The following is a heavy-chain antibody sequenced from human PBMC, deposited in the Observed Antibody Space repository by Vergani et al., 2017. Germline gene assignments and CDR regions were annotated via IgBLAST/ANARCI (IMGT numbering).Heavy chain of an antibody. CDR1: GASIRSSNYY. D-gene: IGHD6-13*01. J-gene: IGHJ4*02. V-gene: IGHV4-39*02. Sequence: QLQLQESGPGLVKPSATLSLTCSVSGASIRSSNYYWGWIRQPPGKGLEWIASIYYSGSTYYNPSLKSRVTISVDTSKNQFSLKLSSVTAADTAVYYCAREWEQQLSNWGQGTLVTVSS. CDR3: AREWEQQLSN. CDR2: IYYSGST.